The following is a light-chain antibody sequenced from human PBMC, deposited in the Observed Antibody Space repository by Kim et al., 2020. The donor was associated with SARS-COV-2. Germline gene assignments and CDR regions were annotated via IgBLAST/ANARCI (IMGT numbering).Light chain of an antibody. CDR1: SSDIGGYNY. CDR3: SSYEANRSWV. V-gene: IGLV2-14*01. CDR2: EVT. J-gene: IGLJ3*02. Sequence: SITISCHGTSSDIGGYNYVSWYRQEPGKAPKLMIYEVTKRPSGVSNRLSGSKSGTTASLTISGLQAEDEADYFCSSYEANRSWVFGGGTKVTVL.